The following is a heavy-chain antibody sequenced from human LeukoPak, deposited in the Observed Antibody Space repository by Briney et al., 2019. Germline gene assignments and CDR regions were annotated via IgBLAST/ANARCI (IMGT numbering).Heavy chain of an antibody. V-gene: IGHV3-23*01. CDR3: AKRSNGAGEAFDN. D-gene: IGHD3-16*01. Sequence: PGGSLRLSCAASGFTFDDYAMHWVRHAPGKGLEWVSAISGNGDSTYYADPVKGRFTISRDNSKNTLYLQMNSLRAEDTAVYYCAKRSNGAGEAFDNWGQGTLVTVSS. CDR2: ISGNGDST. CDR1: GFTFDDYA. J-gene: IGHJ4*02.